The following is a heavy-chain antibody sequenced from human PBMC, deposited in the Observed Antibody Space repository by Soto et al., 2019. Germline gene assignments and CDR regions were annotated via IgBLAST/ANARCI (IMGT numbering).Heavy chain of an antibody. D-gene: IGHD3-10*01. V-gene: IGHV4-34*01. CDR1: GGSFSGYY. J-gene: IGHJ4*02. CDR2: INHSGST. Sequence: SETLSLTCAVYGGSFSGYYWSWIRQPPGRGLEWIGEINHSGSTNYNPSLKSRVTISVDTSKNQFSLKLSSVTAADTAVYYCARAKPITMVRGVRPFDYWGQGTLVTVSS. CDR3: ARAKPITMVRGVRPFDY.